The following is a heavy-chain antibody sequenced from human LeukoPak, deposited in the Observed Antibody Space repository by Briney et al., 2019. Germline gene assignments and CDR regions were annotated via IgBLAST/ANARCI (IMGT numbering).Heavy chain of an antibody. CDR1: GFTFSSYA. CDR3: AKDRYSYGYYYYYGMDV. J-gene: IGHJ6*02. D-gene: IGHD5-18*01. Sequence: PGGSLRLSCAASGFTFSSYAMSWVRQAPGKGLEWVSAISGSGGSTYYADSVKGRFTISRDNSKNTLYLKMNSLRAEDMAVYYCAKDRYSYGYYYYYGMDVWGQGTTVTVSS. CDR2: ISGSGGST. V-gene: IGHV3-23*01.